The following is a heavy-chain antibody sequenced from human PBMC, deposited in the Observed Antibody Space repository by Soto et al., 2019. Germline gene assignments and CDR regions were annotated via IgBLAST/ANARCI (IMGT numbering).Heavy chain of an antibody. CDR3: AGGHYDFWSGYRGWYMDD. D-gene: IGHD3-3*01. V-gene: IGHV1-46*01. Sequence: ASVKVSCKASGYTFTRYCMHWVRQAPGQGLEWMGIINPSGGSTSYAQKFQGRVTMTRDTSTSTVYVELSSLRSEDTAVYYCAGGHYDFWSGYRGWYMDDWGKGTTVTVAS. J-gene: IGHJ6*03. CDR2: INPSGGST. CDR1: GYTFTRYC.